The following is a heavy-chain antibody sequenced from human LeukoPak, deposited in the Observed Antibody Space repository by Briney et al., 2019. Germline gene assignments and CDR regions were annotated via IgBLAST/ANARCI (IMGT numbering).Heavy chain of an antibody. Sequence: PSGTLSLTCAVYGGSFSGYYWSWIRQPPGKGLEWIGEINHSGSTNYNPSLKSRVTISVDTSKNQFSLKLSSVTAADTAVYYCARVKPITMVRGVLDYYYYYYMDVWGKGTTVTVSS. V-gene: IGHV4-34*01. CDR2: INHSGST. J-gene: IGHJ6*03. CDR3: ARVKPITMVRGVLDYYYYYYMDV. CDR1: GGSFSGYY. D-gene: IGHD3-10*01.